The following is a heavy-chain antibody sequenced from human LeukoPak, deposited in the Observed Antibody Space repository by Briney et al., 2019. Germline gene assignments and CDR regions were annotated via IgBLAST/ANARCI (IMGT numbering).Heavy chain of an antibody. V-gene: IGHV1-18*01. CDR2: ISAYNGNT. D-gene: IGHD3-16*01. CDR1: GYTFTSYG. Sequence: ASVKVSCKASGYTFTSYGISWVRQAPGQGLGRMGWISAYNGNTNYAQTLQGRVTMTTDTSTSTAYMELRSLRSDDTAVYYCAGDAGYDYVWGDWGQGTLVTVSS. J-gene: IGHJ4*02. CDR3: AGDAGYDYVWGD.